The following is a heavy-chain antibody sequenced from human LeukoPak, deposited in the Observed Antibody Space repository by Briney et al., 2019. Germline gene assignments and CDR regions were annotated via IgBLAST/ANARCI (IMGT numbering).Heavy chain of an antibody. CDR2: IYHSGRT. CDR3: ARHTFHGQAVIVVVPTPDWYFGV. V-gene: IGHV4-39*01. D-gene: IGHD3-22*01. Sequence: SETLSLTCTVSGDSIGSKSYYWGWIRQPPGKGLEWIGSIYHSGRTYYSPSLKSRVTISVDTSMNQMSLKLTSVTAADTAIYYCARHTFHGQAVIVVVPTPDWYFGVWGRGTLVAASS. CDR1: GDSIGSKSYY. J-gene: IGHJ2*01.